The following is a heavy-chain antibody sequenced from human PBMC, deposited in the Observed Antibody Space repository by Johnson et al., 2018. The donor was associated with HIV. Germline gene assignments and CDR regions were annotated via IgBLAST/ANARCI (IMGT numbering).Heavy chain of an antibody. CDR3: AREGNYYDSSSHVFDI. CDR2: MWYDGTKK. Sequence: QVQLVESGGGLVQPGGSLRLSCAASGFTFSSYAMSWVRQDPGKGLEWVAGMWYDGTKKNYAASVRGRFPISRDKSRNTLYLQMNSLRAEDTAVHYCAREGNYYDSSSHVFDIWGQGTMVTVSS. CDR1: GFTFSSYA. D-gene: IGHD3-22*01. V-gene: IGHV3-33*08. J-gene: IGHJ3*02.